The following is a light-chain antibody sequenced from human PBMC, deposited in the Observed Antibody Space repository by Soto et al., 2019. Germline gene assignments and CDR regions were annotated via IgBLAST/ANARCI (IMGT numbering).Light chain of an antibody. CDR2: KAS. V-gene: IGKV1-5*03. CDR1: QSISSW. CDR3: QQYNNWPET. Sequence: DIQMTQSPSTLSASVGDRVTITCRASQSISSWLAWYQQKPGKAPKFLIYKASILESGVPARFSGSGSGTEFTLTISSLQSEDLAVYYCQQYNNWPETFGQGTKVDI. J-gene: IGKJ1*01.